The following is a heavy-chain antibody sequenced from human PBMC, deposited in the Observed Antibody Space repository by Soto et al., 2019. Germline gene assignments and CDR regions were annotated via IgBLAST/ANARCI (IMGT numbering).Heavy chain of an antibody. CDR3: ARQGFGVLHGLVDV. J-gene: IGHJ6*02. V-gene: IGHV4-59*08. Sequence: RLPPGKGLEWIGYISDIAYTSYNPSLKGRVSISVDTSKNQFSLTLTSVTAADTAVYYCARQGFGVLHGLVDVWGQGTTVSVPS. D-gene: IGHD3-10*01. CDR2: ISDIAYT.